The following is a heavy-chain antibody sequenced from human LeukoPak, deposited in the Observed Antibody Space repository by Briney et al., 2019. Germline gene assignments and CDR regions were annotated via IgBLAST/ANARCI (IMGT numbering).Heavy chain of an antibody. CDR3: AKGSVVAANHDAFDI. D-gene: IGHD2-15*01. CDR1: GFTFSSYS. Sequence: MAGGSLRLSCAASGFTFSSYSMNWVRQAPGKGLEWVSSISSSSYIYYADSVKGRFTISRDNAKNSLYLQMNSLRTEDTALYFCAKGSVVAANHDAFDIWGQGTMVTVSS. CDR2: ISSSSYI. J-gene: IGHJ3*02. V-gene: IGHV3-21*04.